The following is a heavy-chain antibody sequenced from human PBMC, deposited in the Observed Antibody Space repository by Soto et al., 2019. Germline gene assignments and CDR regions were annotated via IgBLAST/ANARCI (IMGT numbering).Heavy chain of an antibody. CDR3: ARHGASGLGFDF. CDR2: IYLGGGT. CDR1: GGSISSSNW. D-gene: IGHD3-9*01. J-gene: IGHJ4*02. Sequence: QVQLQESGPGLVKPSGTLSLTCAVSGGSISSSNWWSWVRQPPGKGLEWIGQIYLGGGTHTNPSLESRGTISVDKPKNQFSLNLFSVTAADTALYYCARHGASGLGFDFWGQGTLVTVSS. V-gene: IGHV4-4*02.